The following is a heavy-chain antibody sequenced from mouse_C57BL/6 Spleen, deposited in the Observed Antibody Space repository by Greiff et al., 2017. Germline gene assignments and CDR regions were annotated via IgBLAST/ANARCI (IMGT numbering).Heavy chain of an antibody. J-gene: IGHJ4*01. CDR3: ARSYGSRYAMDY. CDR2: ISYSGST. V-gene: IGHV3-8*01. CDR1: GYSITSDY. D-gene: IGHD1-1*01. Sequence: VQLQQSGPGLANPSQTLSLPCSVPGYSITSDYWNWIRKFPGNKLEYMGYISYSGSTYYNPSLKSRISITRYTSKNQYYLQLNSVTTEDTATNYCARSYGSRYAMDYWGQGTSVTVSS.